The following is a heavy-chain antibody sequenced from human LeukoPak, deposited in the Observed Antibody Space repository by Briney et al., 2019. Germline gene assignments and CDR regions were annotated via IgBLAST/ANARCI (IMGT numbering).Heavy chain of an antibody. CDR2: ISSSGSTI. CDR3: ARDDVGTAMVG. Sequence: GGSLRLSCAASGFTFSSYEMNWVRQAPGKGLEWVSYISSSGSTIYYADSVKGRFTISRDNAKNSLYLQMNSLRAEDTAVYYCARDDVGTAMVGWGQGTLVTVSS. D-gene: IGHD5-18*01. CDR1: GFTFSSYE. J-gene: IGHJ4*02. V-gene: IGHV3-48*03.